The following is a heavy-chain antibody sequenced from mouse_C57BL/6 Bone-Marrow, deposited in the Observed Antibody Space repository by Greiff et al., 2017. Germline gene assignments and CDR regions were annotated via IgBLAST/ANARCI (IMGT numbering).Heavy chain of an antibody. Sequence: VHLVESGAELARPGASVKLSCKASGYTFTSYGISWVKQRTGQGLEWIGEIYPRSGNTYYNEKFKGKATLTADKSSSTAYMELRSLTSEDSAVYFCARWIPFITTVVALYYYAMDYWGQGTSVTVSS. D-gene: IGHD1-1*01. J-gene: IGHJ4*01. CDR2: IYPRSGNT. CDR3: ARWIPFITTVVALYYYAMDY. CDR1: GYTFTSYG. V-gene: IGHV1-81*01.